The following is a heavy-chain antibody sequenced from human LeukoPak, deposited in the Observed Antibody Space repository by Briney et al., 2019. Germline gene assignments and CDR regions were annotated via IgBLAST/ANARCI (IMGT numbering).Heavy chain of an antibody. CDR2: IYHSGST. Sequence: SETLSLTCSVSGYSFSSGYYWGWIQLPPGKGLQWIGSIYHSGSTYYNPSLKSRVTISVDTSKNQFSLKLSSVTAADTAVYYCAKGYCRGNSCYDDRGAFDYWGQGTLVTVSS. D-gene: IGHD2-2*01. V-gene: IGHV4-38-2*02. J-gene: IGHJ4*02. CDR1: GYSFSSGYY. CDR3: AKGYCRGNSCYDDRGAFDY.